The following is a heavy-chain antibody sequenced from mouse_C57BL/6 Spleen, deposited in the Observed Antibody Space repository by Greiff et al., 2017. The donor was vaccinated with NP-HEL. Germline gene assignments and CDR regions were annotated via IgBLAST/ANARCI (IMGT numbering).Heavy chain of an antibody. Sequence: EVKLVESEGGLVQPGSSMKLSCTASGFTFSDYYMAWVRQVPEKGLEWVANINYDGSSTYYLDSLKSRFIISRDNAKNILYLQMSSLKSEDTATYYCARHYYGSVYFDYWGKGTTLTVSS. V-gene: IGHV5-16*01. CDR2: INYDGSST. J-gene: IGHJ2*01. CDR3: ARHYYGSVYFDY. D-gene: IGHD1-1*01. CDR1: GFTFSDYY.